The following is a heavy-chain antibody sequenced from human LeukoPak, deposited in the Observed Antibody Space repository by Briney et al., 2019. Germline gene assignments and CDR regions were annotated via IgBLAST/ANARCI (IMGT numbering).Heavy chain of an antibody. Sequence: ASVKVSCKASGYTFTGYYMHWVRQAPGQGLEWMGWINPNSGGTNYAQKFQGRVTMTRDTSISTAYMELSRLRSDDTAVYYCARALAVRRIFDYWGQGTLVTVSS. J-gene: IGHJ4*02. CDR2: INPNSGGT. D-gene: IGHD6-19*01. CDR3: ARALAVRRIFDY. CDR1: GYTFTGYY. V-gene: IGHV1-2*02.